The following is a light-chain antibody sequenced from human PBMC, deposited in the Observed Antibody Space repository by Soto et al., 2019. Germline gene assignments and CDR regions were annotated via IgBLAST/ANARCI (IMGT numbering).Light chain of an antibody. CDR2: GAS. CDR1: QSVSSSY. V-gene: IGKV3-20*01. CDR3: QQYGSSSWT. Sequence: EIVLTQSPGTLSLSPGERATLSCRASQSVSSSYLAWYQQKPGQAPRLLIYGASSRATGIPDRFSGSVSGTDFTLTISRLEPGDLAVYYRQQYGSSSWTFGQGTKVEIK. J-gene: IGKJ1*01.